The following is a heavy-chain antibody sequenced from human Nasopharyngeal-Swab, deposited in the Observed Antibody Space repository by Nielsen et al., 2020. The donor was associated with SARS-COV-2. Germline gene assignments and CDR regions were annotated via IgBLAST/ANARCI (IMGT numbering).Heavy chain of an antibody. CDR2: IYYSGST. CDR3: ARPYYDSSCYDAWFDP. D-gene: IGHD3-22*01. V-gene: IGHV4-39*01. J-gene: IGHJ5*02. Sequence: SETLSLTCTVSGGSVSSSSYYWVWIRQPPGKGLEWIGSIYYSGSTYYNPSFKSRVTISVDTSKNQFSLKLSSVTAADTAVYYCARPYYDSSCYDAWFDPWGQGTLVTVSS. CDR1: GGSVSSSSYY.